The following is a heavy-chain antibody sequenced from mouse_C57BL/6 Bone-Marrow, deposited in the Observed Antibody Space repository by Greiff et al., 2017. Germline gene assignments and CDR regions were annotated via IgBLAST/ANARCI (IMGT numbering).Heavy chain of an antibody. J-gene: IGHJ4*01. CDR2: IYPGDGDT. D-gene: IGHD2-1*01. V-gene: IGHV1-82*01. CDR3: ANYGNYPYAMDY. CDR1: GYAFSSSW. Sequence: QLQQSGPELVKPGASVKISCKASGYAFSSSWMNWVKQRPGKGLEWIGRIYPGDGDTNYNGKFKGKATLTADKSSSTAYMQLSSLTSEDSAVYFCANYGNYPYAMDYWGQGTSVTVSS.